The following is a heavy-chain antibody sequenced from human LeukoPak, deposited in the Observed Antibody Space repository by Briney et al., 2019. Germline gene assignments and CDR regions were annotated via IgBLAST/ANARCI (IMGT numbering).Heavy chain of an antibody. CDR2: INHSRGT. Sequence: PSETLSLTCAVYGGSFSGYYWSRVRQPPGKGLEWIGEINHSRGTNYNPSLKSRVTISVDTSKNQFSLKLSSVTAADTAVYYCARNDPRLTIFGVVDYWGQGTLVTVSS. V-gene: IGHV4-34*01. CDR3: ARNDPRLTIFGVVDY. D-gene: IGHD3-3*01. CDR1: GGSFSGYY. J-gene: IGHJ4*02.